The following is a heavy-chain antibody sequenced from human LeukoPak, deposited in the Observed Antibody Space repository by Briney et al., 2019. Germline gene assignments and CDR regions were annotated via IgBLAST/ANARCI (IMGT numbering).Heavy chain of an antibody. J-gene: IGHJ4*02. Sequence: GVSLRLSCAASGFTFSAYAMAWVRQAPGKGLEWVSTIYDDNTYYADSVKGRFAISTDNSKNTLYLQMNSLRVEDTAVYFCAARKVRGVWFYLDYWGQGTLVTVSS. CDR3: AARKVRGVWFYLDY. CDR1: GFTFSAYA. V-gene: IGHV3-23*01. D-gene: IGHD3-10*01. CDR2: IYDDNT.